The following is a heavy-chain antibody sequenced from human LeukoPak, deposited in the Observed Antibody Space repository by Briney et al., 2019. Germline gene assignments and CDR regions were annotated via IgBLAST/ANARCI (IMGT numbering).Heavy chain of an antibody. CDR3: AISIVGVTTWFDP. CDR1: GGSISSYY. CDR2: IYYSGST. J-gene: IGHJ5*02. D-gene: IGHD1-26*01. Sequence: PSETLSLTCTVSGGSISSYYWSWIRQPPGKGLEWIGYIYYSGSTNYNPSLKSRVTISVDTSKNQFSLQLTSVTAADTAVYYCAISIVGVTTWFDPWGQGTLVTVSS. V-gene: IGHV4-59*12.